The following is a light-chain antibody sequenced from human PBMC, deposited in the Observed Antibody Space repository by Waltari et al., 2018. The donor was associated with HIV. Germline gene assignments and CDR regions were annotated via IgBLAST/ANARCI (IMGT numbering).Light chain of an antibody. CDR1: QNIGDW. CDR2: KAS. CDR3: QQYSEMET. J-gene: IGKJ1*01. V-gene: IGKV1-5*03. Sequence: DIQMTQSPSTLSAFVGDRVIITCRASQNIGDWLSWYQQKPGKAPKLLIYKASILDSGVSSTFSGNRSGTDFSLTNAGLHPDDFRSYFCQQYSEMETFGQGTRVDLK.